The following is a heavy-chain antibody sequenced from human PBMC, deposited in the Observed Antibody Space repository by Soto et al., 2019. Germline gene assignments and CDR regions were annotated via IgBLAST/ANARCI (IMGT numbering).Heavy chain of an antibody. CDR3: ARRHSSSWYGLDY. CDR2: IYHSGST. V-gene: IGHV4-38-2*01. J-gene: IGHJ4*02. CDR1: GYSISSGYY. D-gene: IGHD6-13*01. Sequence: ETLSLTCAVSGYSISSGYYWGWIRQPPGKGLEWIGSIYHSGSTYYNPSLKSRVSISVDTSKNQFSLRLSSVTAADTAMYYCARRHSSSWYGLDYWGQGTLVTVSS.